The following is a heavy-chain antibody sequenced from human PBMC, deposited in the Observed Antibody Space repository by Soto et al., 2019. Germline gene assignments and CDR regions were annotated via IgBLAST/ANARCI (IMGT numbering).Heavy chain of an antibody. J-gene: IGHJ5*02. Sequence: SETLSLTCTVSGGSISSYYWSWIRQPPGKGLEWIGYVSYTGSTYYNPSLQSRVTISLGTSMNRFSLKVASVAAADTAVYYCARLSVDLNDYWSLDPWGQGTLVTVSS. V-gene: IGHV4-59*13. CDR3: ARLSVDLNDYWSLDP. CDR1: GGSISSYY. CDR2: VSYTGST. D-gene: IGHD1-1*01.